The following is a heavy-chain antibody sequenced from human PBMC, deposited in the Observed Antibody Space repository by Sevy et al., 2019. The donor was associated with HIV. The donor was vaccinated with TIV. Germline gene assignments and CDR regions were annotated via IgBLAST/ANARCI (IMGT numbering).Heavy chain of an antibody. D-gene: IGHD3-10*01. V-gene: IGHV3-33*01. CDR2: MWYDGTDK. CDR3: VGYWRGDGHAIDY. CDR1: GFIFSNYA. Sequence: GGSLRLSCATSGFIFSNYAMHWIRQAPGKGLEWVAVMWYDGTDKYYADSVKGRFTISRDNSKNTLYLQMNSLRVEDNAAYYCVGYWRGDGHAIDYWGQGTLVTVSS. J-gene: IGHJ4*02.